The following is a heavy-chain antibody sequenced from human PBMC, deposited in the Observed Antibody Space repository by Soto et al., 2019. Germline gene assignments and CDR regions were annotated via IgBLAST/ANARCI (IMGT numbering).Heavy chain of an antibody. CDR3: ARVGPWVPYYYDSSPYTFENWFDP. CDR1: GYSISSGYY. D-gene: IGHD3-22*01. Sequence: KPSETLSLTCAVSGYSISSGYYWGWLRQPPGKGLEGIGSIYHGRSTYYNTSLNSRVTLSIDMTNNHVSLILHSVTAADTAVYYCARVGPWVPYYYDSSPYTFENWFDPWGQGPLVTVSS. CDR2: IYHGRST. V-gene: IGHV4-38-2*01. J-gene: IGHJ5*02.